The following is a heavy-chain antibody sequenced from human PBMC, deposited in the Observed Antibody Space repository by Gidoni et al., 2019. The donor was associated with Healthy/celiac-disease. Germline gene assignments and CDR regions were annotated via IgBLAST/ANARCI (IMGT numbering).Heavy chain of an antibody. J-gene: IGHJ4*02. D-gene: IGHD6-19*01. Sequence: QLQLQESGPGLVKPSATLSLTCTVSVGSISSSSYYWGWIRQPPGKGLEWIGSIYYSGSTYYNPSLKSRDTISVDTSKNQFSLKLSSVTAADTAVYYCARLYSSGWYGRSIDYWGQGTLVTVSS. V-gene: IGHV4-39*01. CDR1: VGSISSSSYY. CDR2: IYYSGST. CDR3: ARLYSSGWYGRSIDY.